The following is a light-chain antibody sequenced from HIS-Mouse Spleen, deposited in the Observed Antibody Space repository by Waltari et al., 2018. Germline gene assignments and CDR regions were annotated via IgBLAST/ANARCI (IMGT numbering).Light chain of an antibody. CDR1: QGISSY. Sequence: DIQLTQSPSFLSASVGDRITTTCRSSQGISSYLDWYQQKPGKVPKLLIYVASTLQSGVPSRFSGSGSGTEFTLTISSLQTEDFETYYCQQLNSYPPTFGQGTKVEIK. V-gene: IGKV1-9*01. CDR3: QQLNSYPPT. J-gene: IGKJ1*01. CDR2: VAS.